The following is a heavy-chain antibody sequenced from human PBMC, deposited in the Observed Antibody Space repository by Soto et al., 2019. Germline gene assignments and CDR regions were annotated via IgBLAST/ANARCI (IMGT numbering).Heavy chain of an antibody. V-gene: IGHV3-23*01. D-gene: IGHD2-2*01. CDR2: ISGSGGST. CDR1: GFTFSSYA. Sequence: GGSLRLSCAASGFTFSSYAMSWVRQAPGKGLEWVSAISGSGGSTYYADSVKGRFTISRDNSKNTLYLQMNSLRAEDTAVYYCASILGYCSSTSCPDYWGQGTLVTVSS. CDR3: ASILGYCSSTSCPDY. J-gene: IGHJ4*02.